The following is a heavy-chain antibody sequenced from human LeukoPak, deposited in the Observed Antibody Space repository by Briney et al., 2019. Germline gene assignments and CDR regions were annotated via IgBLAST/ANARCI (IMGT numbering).Heavy chain of an antibody. D-gene: IGHD1-26*01. CDR2: IYSGGYT. Sequence: GGSLRLSCAASGLTVTSNYMTWVRQAPGKRLEWVAIIYSGGYTDYADSVKGRFTISRDNSKNTLYLQMNSLRAEDTAVYYCARRLEYSGSKGVFDYWGQGTLVTLSS. CDR3: ARRLEYSGSKGVFDY. CDR1: GLTVTSNY. J-gene: IGHJ4*02. V-gene: IGHV3-66*01.